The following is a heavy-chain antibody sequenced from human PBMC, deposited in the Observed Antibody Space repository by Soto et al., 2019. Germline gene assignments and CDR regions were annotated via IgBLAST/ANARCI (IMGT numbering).Heavy chain of an antibody. CDR3: ARVLVNYDFWSGYYRNWFDP. V-gene: IGHV1-69*01. Sequence: QVQLVQSGAEVKKPGSSVKVSCKASGGTSSSYAISWVRQAPGQGLEWMGGIIPIFGTANYAQKFQGRVTISADESTSPAYMELSSLRSEDTGVYYCARVLVNYDFWSGYYRNWFDPWGQGTLVTVSS. J-gene: IGHJ5*02. D-gene: IGHD3-3*01. CDR1: GGTSSSYA. CDR2: IIPIFGTA.